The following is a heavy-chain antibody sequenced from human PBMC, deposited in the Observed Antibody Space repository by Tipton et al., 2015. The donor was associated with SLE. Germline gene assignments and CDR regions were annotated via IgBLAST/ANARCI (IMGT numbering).Heavy chain of an antibody. J-gene: IGHJ4*01. V-gene: IGHV4-38-2*01. Sequence: TLSLTCAVSGFSISSGYYWGWIRKPPGKGLGWFGSIYQSGRTYYNTSLKSRVTISVDTSKNQFSLKLSSVTAADTAVYYCARVGPGAAAGSDYWGQGALVTVSS. CDR2: IYQSGRT. D-gene: IGHD6-13*01. CDR1: GFSISSGYY. CDR3: ARVGPGAAAGSDY.